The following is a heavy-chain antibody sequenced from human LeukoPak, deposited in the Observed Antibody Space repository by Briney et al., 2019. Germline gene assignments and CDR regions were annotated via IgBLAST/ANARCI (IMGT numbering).Heavy chain of an antibody. J-gene: IGHJ4*02. CDR3: VKVPSSSWYKGIDY. Sequence: GGSLGLSCAASGFTFSSYAMSWVRQAPGKGLEWVSSISGSGGSTYYADSVKGRFTISRDNSKNTLFLQMNSLRAEDTALYYCVKVPSSSWYKGIDYWGQGALVTVSS. V-gene: IGHV3-23*01. D-gene: IGHD6-13*01. CDR1: GFTFSSYA. CDR2: ISGSGGST.